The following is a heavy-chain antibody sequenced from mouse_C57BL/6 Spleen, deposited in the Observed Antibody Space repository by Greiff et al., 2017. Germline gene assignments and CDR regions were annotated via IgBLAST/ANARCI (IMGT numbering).Heavy chain of an antibody. Sequence: VQLQQSGAELARPGASVKLSCKASGYTFTSYGISWVKQRTGQALEWIGEIYPRSGNTYYNEKFKGKATLTADKSSSTAYMELRSLTSEDSAVYFCARSRNYDYDDYYAMDYWGQGTSVTVSS. CDR3: ARSRNYDYDDYYAMDY. CDR1: GYTFTSYG. J-gene: IGHJ4*01. CDR2: IYPRSGNT. V-gene: IGHV1-81*01. D-gene: IGHD2-4*01.